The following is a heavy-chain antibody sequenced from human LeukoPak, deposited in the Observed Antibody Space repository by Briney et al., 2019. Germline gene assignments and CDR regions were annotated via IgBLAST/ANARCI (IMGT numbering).Heavy chain of an antibody. CDR1: EFTFTSPA. CDR2: IVVGSGNT. Sequence: SVKVSCKASEFTFTSPAMQWVRQARGQRLEWIGWIVVGSGNTNYAQKFQERVTITRDMSTSTAYMELSSLRSEDTAVYYCAARGDCTNGVCYTAGFDYWGQGTLVTVSS. J-gene: IGHJ4*02. V-gene: IGHV1-58*02. D-gene: IGHD2-8*01. CDR3: AARGDCTNGVCYTAGFDY.